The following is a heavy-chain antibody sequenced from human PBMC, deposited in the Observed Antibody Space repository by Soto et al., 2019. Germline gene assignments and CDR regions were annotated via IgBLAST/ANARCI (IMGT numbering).Heavy chain of an antibody. J-gene: IGHJ4*02. CDR2: ITPMFGTP. CDR1: GGTFSRYT. D-gene: IGHD3-22*01. Sequence: QVQLVQSGAEVKKPGSSVKVSCKASGGTFSRYTITWVRQAPGQGLEWMGGITPMFGTPNYAQKFQGRVTITADESTSTAYMELSSLRSEDTAMYYCARDGNRYDSSAYYYLYWGQGTLVTVSS. V-gene: IGHV1-69*01. CDR3: ARDGNRYDSSAYYYLY.